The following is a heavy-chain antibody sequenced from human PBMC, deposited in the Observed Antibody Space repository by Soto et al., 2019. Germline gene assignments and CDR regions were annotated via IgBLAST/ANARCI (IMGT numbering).Heavy chain of an antibody. CDR3: ATANLLFLEWSPDPNAFDI. D-gene: IGHD3-3*01. CDR1: GYTFASNG. J-gene: IGHJ3*02. V-gene: IGHV1-18*01. Sequence: ASVKVSCKASGYTFASNGIRWVRQAPGQGLEWMGWISAYNGNTNYAQKLQGRVTMTTDTSTSTAYMELRSLRSDDTAVYYCATANLLFLEWSPDPNAFDIWGQGTMVTVSS. CDR2: ISAYNGNT.